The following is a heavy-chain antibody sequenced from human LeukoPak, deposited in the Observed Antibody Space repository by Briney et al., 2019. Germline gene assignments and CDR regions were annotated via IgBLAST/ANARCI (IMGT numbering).Heavy chain of an antibody. J-gene: IGHJ2*01. CDR1: GGSFSGYY. CDR3: ARVNNDYGDYGAPMPHWYFDL. CDR2: IYYSGST. V-gene: IGHV4-59*08. Sequence: SETLSLTCAVYGGSFSGYYWSWIRQPPGKGLEWIGYIYYSGSTNYNPSLKSRVTISVDTSKNQFSLKLSSVTAADTAVYYCARVNNDYGDYGAPMPHWYFDLWGRGTLVTVSS. D-gene: IGHD4-17*01.